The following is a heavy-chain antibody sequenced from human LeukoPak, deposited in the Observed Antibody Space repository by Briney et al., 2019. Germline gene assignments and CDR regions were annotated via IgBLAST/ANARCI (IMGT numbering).Heavy chain of an antibody. CDR3: AHSRYSSSWYGNYFEY. Sequence: SGPTLVNPTQTLTLTCTFSGFSLTTSGVGVGWIRQPPGKALEWLTLIFWDDDKRYSPSLKSRLTITKDTSKNQVVLTMTEMDPVDTATYYCAHSRYSSSWYGNYFEYWGQGTLVTVPS. J-gene: IGHJ4*02. V-gene: IGHV2-5*02. D-gene: IGHD6-13*01. CDR1: GFSLTTSGVG. CDR2: IFWDDDK.